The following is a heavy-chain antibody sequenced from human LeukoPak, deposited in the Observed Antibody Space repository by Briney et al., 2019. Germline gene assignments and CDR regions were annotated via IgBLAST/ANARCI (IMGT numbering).Heavy chain of an antibody. CDR2: IYTSGST. V-gene: IGHV4-4*07. CDR1: GGSISSYY. D-gene: IGHD3-10*01. Sequence: PSETLSLTCTVSGGSISSYYWSWIRQPAGKGLEWIGRIYTSGSTYYNPSLKSRVTISVDTSKNQFSLKLSSVTAADTAVYYCARDSPYYYGSGSATYYMDVWGKGTTVTISS. J-gene: IGHJ6*03. CDR3: ARDSPYYYGSGSATYYMDV.